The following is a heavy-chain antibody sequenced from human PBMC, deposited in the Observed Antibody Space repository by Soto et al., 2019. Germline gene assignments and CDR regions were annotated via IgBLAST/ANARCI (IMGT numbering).Heavy chain of an antibody. D-gene: IGHD3-9*01. CDR1: GFTVGGNC. CDR3: ARSTYYDILTGSYYYYAMDV. J-gene: IGHJ6*02. V-gene: IGHV3-53*01. CDR2: IYSEGTS. Sequence: SGGSLRLSCASSGFTVGGNCMSWVRPAPGKGLEWVSVIYSEGTSYYADSVKGRFTISRENSNNTLYLHMNNLRAEDTAVYYCARSTYYDILTGSYYYYAMDVWGQGTKVTVSS.